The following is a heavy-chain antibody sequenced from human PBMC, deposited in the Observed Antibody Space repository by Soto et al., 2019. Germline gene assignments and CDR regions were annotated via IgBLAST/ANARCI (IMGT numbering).Heavy chain of an antibody. CDR1: GGTFSSYT. J-gene: IGHJ4*02. CDR3: ERGREDQGSPFDY. V-gene: IGHV1-69*02. CDR2: IIPILGIA. D-gene: IGHD1-26*01. Sequence: VQLVQSGAEVKKPGSSVKVSCKASGGTFSSYTISWVRQAPGQGLEWMGRIIPILGIANYPQKFQGRVTITADKSTSTAYRELSSLGAEDTGVYYCERGREDQGSPFDYWGQGTLVTVSS.